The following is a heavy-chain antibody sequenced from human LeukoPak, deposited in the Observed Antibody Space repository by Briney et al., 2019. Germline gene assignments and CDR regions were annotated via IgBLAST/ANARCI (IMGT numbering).Heavy chain of an antibody. CDR2: ISHDGVDK. J-gene: IGHJ4*02. CDR3: AKGGYCSATRCYVGKGMDD. V-gene: IGHV3-30*18. CDR1: GFTFDTYG. D-gene: IGHD2-2*01. Sequence: GGSLRLSCAASGFTFDTYGMHWVRQAPGKGLEWVAVISHDGVDKYYADSVKGRFTISRDNSKSTVSLQVNSLRAEDTAAYYCAKGGYCSATRCYVGKGMDDWGQGTLVTVSP.